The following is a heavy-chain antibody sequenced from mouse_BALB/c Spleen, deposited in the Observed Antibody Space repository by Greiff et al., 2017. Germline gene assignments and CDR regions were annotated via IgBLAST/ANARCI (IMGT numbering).Heavy chain of an antibody. CDR1: GFTFSSYA. CDR2: ISSGGSYT. Sequence: EVQLVESGGGLVKPGGSLKLSCAASGFTFSSYAMSWVRQSPEKRLEWVAEISSGGSYTYYPDTVTGRFTISRDNAKNTLYLEMSSLRSEDTAMYYCARRVTTAYYFDYWGQGTTLTVSS. D-gene: IGHD1-2*01. V-gene: IGHV5-9-4*01. J-gene: IGHJ2*01. CDR3: ARRVTTAYYFDY.